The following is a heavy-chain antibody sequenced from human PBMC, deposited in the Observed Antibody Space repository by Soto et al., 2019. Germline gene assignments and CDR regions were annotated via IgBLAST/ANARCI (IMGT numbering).Heavy chain of an antibody. V-gene: IGHV4-31*01. CDR1: GGSISSGGYY. D-gene: IGHD2-21*02. CDR3: ARGGEAVVVVTATPFFDY. CDR2: IYYSGST. Sequence: QVQLQESGPGLVKPSQTLSLTCTVSGGSISSGGYYWSWIRQHPGKGLEWIGYIYYSGSTYYNPSLKSYLTITVDTAKNQFSLELRSVTAADPAVYYCARGGEAVVVVTATPFFDYWGQGTLVTVSS. J-gene: IGHJ4*02.